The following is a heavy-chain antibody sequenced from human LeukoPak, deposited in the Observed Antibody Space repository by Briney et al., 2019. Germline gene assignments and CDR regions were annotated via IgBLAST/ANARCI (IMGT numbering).Heavy chain of an antibody. V-gene: IGHV1-2*02. D-gene: IGHD5-18*01. J-gene: IGHJ4*02. CDR3: ARGDRIRLWLLYYFDY. Sequence: ASVKVSCKASGYTFTGYYMHWVRQAPGLGLEWMGWINPNSGGTNYAQKFQGRVTMTRDTSISTAYMELSRLRSDDTAVYYCARGDRIRLWLLYYFDYWGQGTLVTVSS. CDR1: GYTFTGYY. CDR2: INPNSGGT.